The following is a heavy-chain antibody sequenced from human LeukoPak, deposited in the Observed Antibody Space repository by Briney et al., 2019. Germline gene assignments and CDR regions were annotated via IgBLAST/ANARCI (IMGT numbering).Heavy chain of an antibody. CDR1: GGSFSGYY. D-gene: IGHD3-16*01. Sequence: PSETLSLTCAVYGGSFSGYYWSWIRQPPGKGLEWIGEINHSGSTNYNPSLKSRVTISVDTSKNQFSLKLSSVTAADTAVYYCARTGNGYTYYCYYMDVWGKGTTVTVSS. V-gene: IGHV4-34*01. CDR3: ARTGNGYTYYCYYMDV. J-gene: IGHJ6*03. CDR2: INHSGST.